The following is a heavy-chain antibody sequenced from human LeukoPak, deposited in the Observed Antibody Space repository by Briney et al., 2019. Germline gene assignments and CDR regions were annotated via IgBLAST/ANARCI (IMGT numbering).Heavy chain of an antibody. D-gene: IGHD5-12*01. CDR1: GFTFSSYA. J-gene: IGHJ4*02. V-gene: IGHV3-23*01. CDR3: ARVCRDGYNSPFDY. Sequence: GGSLRLSCAASGFTFSSYAMSWVRQAPGKGLEWVSAISGSGGSTYYADSVKGRFTISRDNSKNTLYLQMNSLRAEDTAVYYCARVCRDGYNSPFDYWGQGTLVTVSS. CDR2: ISGSGGST.